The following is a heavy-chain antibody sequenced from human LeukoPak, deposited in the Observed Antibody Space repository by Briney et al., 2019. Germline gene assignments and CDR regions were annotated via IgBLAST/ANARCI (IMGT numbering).Heavy chain of an antibody. CDR2: ISSSGSTI. CDR1: GFTLSDYY. V-gene: IGHV3-11*01. J-gene: IGHJ4*02. CDR3: ARRRDFFDY. Sequence: KSGGSLRLSCAASGFTLSDYYMSWIRQAPGKGLEWVSYISSSGSTIDYADSVKGRFTISRDNAKNSLYLQMSSLRAEHTAVYYCARRRDFFDYWGQGTLVTVSS.